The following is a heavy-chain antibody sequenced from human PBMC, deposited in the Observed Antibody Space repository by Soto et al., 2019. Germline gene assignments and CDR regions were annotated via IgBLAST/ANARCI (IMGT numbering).Heavy chain of an antibody. CDR3: AMLNSGSYSYHGMDV. CDR2: ISGSGGNT. V-gene: IGHV3-23*01. D-gene: IGHD1-26*01. J-gene: IGHJ6*02. Sequence: EVQLLESGGDLVQPGGSLRLSCAASGFTFSSYAMNWVRQAPGKGLEWVSAISGSGGNTFYADSVKGRFTISRDTSKKTLFLQMHSLRAEDTAIYYCAMLNSGSYSYHGMDVWGQGTTVTVSS. CDR1: GFTFSSYA.